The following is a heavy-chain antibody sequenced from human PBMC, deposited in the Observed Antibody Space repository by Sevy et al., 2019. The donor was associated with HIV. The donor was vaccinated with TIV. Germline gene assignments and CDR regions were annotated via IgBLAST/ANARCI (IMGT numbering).Heavy chain of an antibody. Sequence: GGSLRLSCAASGFTFSSYAMSWVRQAPGKGLEWVSAISGSGGSTYYADSVKGRFTISRESSKNKLYLQMNSLRAEDTAVYYCAKAGGTGIAAAGQDYWGQGTLVTVSS. CDR1: GFTFSSYA. D-gene: IGHD6-13*01. V-gene: IGHV3-23*01. CDR3: AKAGGTGIAAAGQDY. CDR2: ISGSGGST. J-gene: IGHJ4*02.